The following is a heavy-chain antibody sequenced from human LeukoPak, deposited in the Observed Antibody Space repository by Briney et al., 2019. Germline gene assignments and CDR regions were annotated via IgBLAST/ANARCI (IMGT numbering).Heavy chain of an antibody. CDR3: AKDQYDSGLFDY. J-gene: IGHJ4*02. CDR1: GFTFSSYA. Sequence: PGGSLRLPCAASGFTFSSYAMSWVRQAPGKGLEWVSAISGSGANTYYADSVKGRFTISRDNSKNTLYLQMSSLRAEDTALYYCAKDQYDSGLFDYWGQGTLVAVSS. CDR2: ISGSGANT. V-gene: IGHV3-23*01. D-gene: IGHD3-22*01.